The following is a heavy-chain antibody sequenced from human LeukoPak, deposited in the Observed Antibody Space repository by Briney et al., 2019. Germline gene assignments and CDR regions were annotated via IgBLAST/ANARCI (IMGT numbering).Heavy chain of an antibody. CDR2: MSSDGTIT. CDR1: GFTFNSYW. V-gene: IGHV3-74*01. Sequence: GGSLRLSCAASGFTFNSYWMNWVRQAPGKGLLWVSHMSSDGTITSYADSVKGRFTISRDNAKNTLYLQMNSLRAEDTGVYYCASRGFLNYWGQGTPVTVSS. J-gene: IGHJ4*02. CDR3: ASRGFLNY.